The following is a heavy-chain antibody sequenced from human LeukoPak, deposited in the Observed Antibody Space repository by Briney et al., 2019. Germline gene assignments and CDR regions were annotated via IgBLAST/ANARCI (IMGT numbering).Heavy chain of an antibody. CDR1: GFTFSSYG. CDR2: IWYDGSNK. V-gene: IGHV3-33*01. J-gene: IGHJ5*02. D-gene: IGHD6-13*01. Sequence: GGSLRLSCAASGFTFSSYGMHWVRQAPGKGLEWVAVIWYDGSNKYYADSVKGRFTISRDNSKNTLYLQMNSLRAEDTAVYHCARGLAAAADNWFDPWGQGTLVTVSS. CDR3: ARGLAAAADNWFDP.